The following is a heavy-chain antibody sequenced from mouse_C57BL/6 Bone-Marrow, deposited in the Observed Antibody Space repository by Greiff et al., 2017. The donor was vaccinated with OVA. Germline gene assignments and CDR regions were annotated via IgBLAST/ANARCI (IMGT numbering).Heavy chain of an antibody. Sequence: EVQRVESGGGLVQSGRSLRLSCATSGFTFSDFYMEWVRQAPGKGLEWIAASRNKANDYTTEYSASVKGRFIVSRDTSQSILYLQMNALRAEDTAIYYCARVGSSHYAMDYWGQGTSVTVSS. D-gene: IGHD1-1*01. V-gene: IGHV7-1*01. CDR2: SRNKANDYTT. CDR3: ARVGSSHYAMDY. CDR1: GFTFSDFY. J-gene: IGHJ4*01.